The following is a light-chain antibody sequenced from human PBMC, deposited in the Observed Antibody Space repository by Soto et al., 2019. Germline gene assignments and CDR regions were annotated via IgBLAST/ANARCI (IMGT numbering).Light chain of an antibody. CDR1: QSVNNNY. J-gene: IGKJ2*01. Sequence: EIVLMQSPGTLSLSPGEGATLSCRASQSVNNNYLAWYQQKPGQAPTVLIFDTFRRATGVPDRFSGSGSGTDFTLTISRLEPEDFAVYYCQQYHDSPMNTFGQGTKLQIK. CDR3: QQYHDSPMNT. CDR2: DTF. V-gene: IGKV3-20*01.